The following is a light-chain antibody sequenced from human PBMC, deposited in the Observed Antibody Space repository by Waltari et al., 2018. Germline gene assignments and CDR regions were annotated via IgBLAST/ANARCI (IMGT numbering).Light chain of an antibody. CDR2: GNS. J-gene: IGLJ2*01. CDR1: SPNIGAGYD. CDR3: QSYDSSLSHVV. V-gene: IGLV1-40*01. Sequence: QSVLTQPPSVSGAPGQRVPIPCTGSSPNIGAGYDVHWYQQLPGTAPKLLIYGNSNRPSGVPDRFSGSKSGTSASLAITGLQAEDEADYYCQSYDSSLSHVVFGGGTKLTVL.